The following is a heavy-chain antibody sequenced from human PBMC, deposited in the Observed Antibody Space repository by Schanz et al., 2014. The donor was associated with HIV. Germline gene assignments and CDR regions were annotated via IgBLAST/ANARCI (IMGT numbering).Heavy chain of an antibody. CDR1: GFTFSSFA. V-gene: IGHV3-30-3*01. Sequence: VQLVESGGGVVQPGRSLRLSCAASGFTFSSFAMHWVRQAPGKGLEWVTLISYEGSKRYYADSVKGRFTVSRDNTKNTLYLQMNSLRVEDTAVYYCARDLPNPYFDFSGPAGDYWGQGALVTVSS. D-gene: IGHD3-22*01. CDR2: ISYEGSKR. J-gene: IGHJ4*02. CDR3: ARDLPNPYFDFSGPAGDY.